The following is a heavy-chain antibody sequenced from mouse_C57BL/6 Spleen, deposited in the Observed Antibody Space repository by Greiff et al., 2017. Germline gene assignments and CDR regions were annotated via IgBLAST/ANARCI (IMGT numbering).Heavy chain of an antibody. CDR2: IYPRSGNT. CDR1: GYTFTSYG. J-gene: IGHJ2*01. D-gene: IGHD2-3*01. CDR3: ARGGGDDGYSYFDY. V-gene: IGHV1-81*01. Sequence: VQLQESGAELARPGASVKLSCKASGYTFTSYGISWVKQRTGQGLEWIGEIYPRSGNTYYNEKFKGKATLTADKSSITAYMELRSLTSEDSAVYFCARGGGDDGYSYFDYWGQGTTLTVSS.